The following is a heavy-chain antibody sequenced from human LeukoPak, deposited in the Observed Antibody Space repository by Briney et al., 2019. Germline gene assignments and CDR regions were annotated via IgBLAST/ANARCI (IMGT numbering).Heavy chain of an antibody. CDR2: INHSGST. CDR1: GGSFSGYY. Sequence: SETLSLTCAVYGGSFSGYYWSWIRQPPGKGLEWIGEINHSGSTNYNPSLKSRVTISVDTSKNQFSLKLSSVIAADTAVYYCARRGYSYGYWFDPWGQGTLVTVSS. D-gene: IGHD5-18*01. V-gene: IGHV4-34*01. J-gene: IGHJ5*02. CDR3: ARRGYSYGYWFDP.